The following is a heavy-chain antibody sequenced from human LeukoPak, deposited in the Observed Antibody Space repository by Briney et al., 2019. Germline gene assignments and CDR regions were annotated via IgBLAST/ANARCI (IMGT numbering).Heavy chain of an antibody. V-gene: IGHV3-49*03. CDR2: IRSKAYGGTT. J-gene: IGHJ4*02. Sequence: GGSLRLSCAASGFTFSDYYMSWIRQAPGKGLEWVGFIRSKAYGGTTEYAASVKGRFTISRDDSKSIAYLQMNSLKTEDTAVYYCTRDLQARRYSSSWYGGYWGQGTLVTVSS. CDR3: TRDLQARRYSSSWYGGY. D-gene: IGHD6-13*01. CDR1: GFTFSDYY.